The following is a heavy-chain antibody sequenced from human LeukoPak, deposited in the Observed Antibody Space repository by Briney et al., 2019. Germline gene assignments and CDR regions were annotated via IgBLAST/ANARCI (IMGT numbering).Heavy chain of an antibody. CDR2: IIPIFGTA. V-gene: IGHV1-69*05. D-gene: IGHD3-22*01. CDR3: AILNYDSRGWDY. CDR1: GGTFSSYA. Sequence: ASVKVSCKASGGTFSSYAISLVRQAPGQGLEWMGRIIPIFGTANYAQKFQGRVTITTDESTSTAYMELSSLRSEDTAVYYCAILNYDSRGWDYWGQGTLVTVSS. J-gene: IGHJ4*02.